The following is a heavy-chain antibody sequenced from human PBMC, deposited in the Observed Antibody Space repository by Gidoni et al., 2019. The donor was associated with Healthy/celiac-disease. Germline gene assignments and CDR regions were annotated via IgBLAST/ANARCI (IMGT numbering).Heavy chain of an antibody. CDR3: AINVGYGSWSLFDY. CDR1: GGPISSSSAD. Sequence: QLQLQESGPGLVKPSETLSLPCTVSGGPISSSSADWGWIRQPPGKGLEWIGRIYYSGSTYYHPSLKSRVTISVDTSKNQFSLKLSSVTAADTAVYYCAINVGYGSWSLFDYWGQGTLVTVSS. D-gene: IGHD3-10*01. V-gene: IGHV4-39*07. J-gene: IGHJ4*02. CDR2: IYYSGST.